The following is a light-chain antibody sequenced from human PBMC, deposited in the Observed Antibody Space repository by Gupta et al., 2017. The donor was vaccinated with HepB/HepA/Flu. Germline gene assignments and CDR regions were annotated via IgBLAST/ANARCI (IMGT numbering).Light chain of an antibody. CDR3: QQSDSTPLT. J-gene: IGKJ1*01. CDR2: AAC. Sequence: DIQMTQSPSSLSASVGDRVTITCRASQSISSYSNCYQQKPGKAPKLLIYAACSLQSGVPSRFSGSGYATYFTLTISRLHPEDFVNYYCQQSDSTPLTFGQGTRVEMK. V-gene: IGKV1-39*01. CDR1: QSISSY.